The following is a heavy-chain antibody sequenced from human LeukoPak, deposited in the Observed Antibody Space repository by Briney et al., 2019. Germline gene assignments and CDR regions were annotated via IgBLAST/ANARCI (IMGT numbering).Heavy chain of an antibody. CDR2: ISGSGGST. J-gene: IGHJ4*02. CDR3: AKGRGYSGNDPFDY. D-gene: IGHD5-12*01. V-gene: IGHV3-23*01. CDR1: GFTFDDYA. Sequence: PGRSLRLSCAASGFTFDDYAMHWVRQAPGKGLEWVSGISGSGGSTYYADSVKGRFTISRDNSKNMLYLQMNSLRAEDTAVYYCAKGRGYSGNDPFDYWGQGTLVTVSS.